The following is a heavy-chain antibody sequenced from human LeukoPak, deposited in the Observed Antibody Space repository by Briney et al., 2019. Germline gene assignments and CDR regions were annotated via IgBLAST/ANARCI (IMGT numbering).Heavy chain of an antibody. CDR2: INQHGTDH. V-gene: IGHV3-7*01. CDR3: ARIYLRHFDS. CDR1: GGSISSSSYS. J-gene: IGHJ4*02. Sequence: ETLSLTCTVSGGSISSSSYSWGWIRQPPGKGLEWVANINQHGTDHFYVDSVEGRFTISRDNAKNSLYLQMNSLRVEDTAVYFCARIYLRHFDSWAQGTLVTVSS. D-gene: IGHD3-9*01.